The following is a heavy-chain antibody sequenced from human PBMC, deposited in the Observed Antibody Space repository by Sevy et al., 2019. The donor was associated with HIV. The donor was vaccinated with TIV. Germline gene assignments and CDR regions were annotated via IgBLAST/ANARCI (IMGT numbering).Heavy chain of an antibody. CDR1: GYTFTSYD. D-gene: IGHD3-22*01. J-gene: IGHJ3*02. Sequence: ASVKVSCKASGYTFTSYDINWVRQATGQGLEWMGWMNPNSGNTGYAQKFQGRVTITRNTSISTAYMELSSLRSEDTAVYYCARHSLHYYDSSEDAFDIWGQGTMVTVPS. CDR2: MNPNSGNT. V-gene: IGHV1-8*03. CDR3: ARHSLHYYDSSEDAFDI.